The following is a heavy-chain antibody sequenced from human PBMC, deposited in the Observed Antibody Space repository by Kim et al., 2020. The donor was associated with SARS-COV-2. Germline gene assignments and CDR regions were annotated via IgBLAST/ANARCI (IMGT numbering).Heavy chain of an antibody. CDR2: INSSSSVI. Sequence: GGSLRLSCVASGFAFSDYSMNWVRQAPGKGLEWISYINSSSSVIYYADSVTGRFTISSDNAKNSLYLHMNNLRDEDTAVYFCTRIRWSDSWCQGTLVTVS. D-gene: IGHD1-1*01. CDR3: TRIRWSDS. V-gene: IGHV3-48*02. CDR1: GFAFSDYS. J-gene: IGHJ5*01.